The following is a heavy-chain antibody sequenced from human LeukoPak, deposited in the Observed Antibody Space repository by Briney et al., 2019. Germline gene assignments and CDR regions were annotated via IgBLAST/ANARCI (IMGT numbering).Heavy chain of an antibody. Sequence: TGGSLRLSCAASGFTFSSYAMSWVRQAPGKGLEWVSVISGSGGSTYSADSMKGRFTISRDNSKDTLYLEMNGLSAEDTAVYSCATKLDRLATSDYWGQGTLVTVSS. V-gene: IGHV3-23*01. J-gene: IGHJ4*02. D-gene: IGHD5-12*01. CDR2: ISGSGGST. CDR1: GFTFSSYA. CDR3: ATKLDRLATSDY.